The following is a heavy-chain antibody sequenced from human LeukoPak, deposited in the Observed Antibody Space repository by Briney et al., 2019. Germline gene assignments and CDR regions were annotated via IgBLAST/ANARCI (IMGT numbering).Heavy chain of an antibody. D-gene: IGHD5-18*01. CDR3: ARDSGLWLQPGFDY. CDR1: GGSISSSSYY. CDR2: IYYSGST. V-gene: IGHV4-39*07. Sequence: SETLSLTCTVSGGSISSSSYYWGWIRQPPGKGLEWIGSIYYSGSTYYNPSLKSRVTISVDTSKNQFSLKLSSVTAADTAVYYCARDSGLWLQPGFDYWGQGALVTVSS. J-gene: IGHJ4*02.